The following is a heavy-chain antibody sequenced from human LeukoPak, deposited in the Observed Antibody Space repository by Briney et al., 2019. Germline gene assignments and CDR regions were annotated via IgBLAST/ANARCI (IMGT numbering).Heavy chain of an antibody. CDR2: INNDGSSA. Sequence: GGSLRLSCAASGFTFSSYWMHWVRQTPGKGLIYISRINNDGSSANYADSVRGRFTISRDNAENTLYLQMNSLRAEDTAVYYCARGGGTPYYYGSGITWFDPWGQGTLVTVSS. CDR1: GFTFSSYW. J-gene: IGHJ5*02. V-gene: IGHV3-74*01. D-gene: IGHD3-10*01. CDR3: ARGGGTPYYYGSGITWFDP.